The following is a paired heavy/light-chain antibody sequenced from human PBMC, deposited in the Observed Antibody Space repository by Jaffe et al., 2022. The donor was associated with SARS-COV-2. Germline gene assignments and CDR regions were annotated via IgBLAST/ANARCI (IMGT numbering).Light chain of an antibody. V-gene: IGKV2-30*01. CDR2: KVS. J-gene: IGKJ5*01. CDR1: QSLVYSEGNTY. Sequence: DVVMTQSPLSLPVTLGQPASISCRSSQSLVYSEGNTYLSWFHQRPGQSPRRLIFKVSNRDSGVPDRFSGSGSGTDFTLKISRVEAEDVGVYYCMQGTHLISFGQGTRLEIK. CDR3: MQGTHLIS.
Heavy chain of an antibody. V-gene: IGHV1-18*04. CDR1: NYIFANYG. CDR3: ARDPPSTQAAGMLDY. D-gene: IGHD6-13*01. J-gene: IGHJ4*02. CDR2: ISAYNGNT. Sequence: QVSLVQSGAEVKKPGASVKVSCKASNYIFANYGMSWVREAPGQGLEWMGRISAYNGNTVYAQRFQGRVTMTVDTSTSTAYMEVRRLRSDDTAIYYCARDPPSTQAAGMLDYWGQGTLVTVSS.